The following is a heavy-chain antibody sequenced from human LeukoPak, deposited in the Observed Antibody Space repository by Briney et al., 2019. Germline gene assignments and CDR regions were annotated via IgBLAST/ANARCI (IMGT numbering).Heavy chain of an antibody. CDR2: ISSSSSTI. J-gene: IGHJ5*02. CDR1: GFTFSSYS. CDR3: ATLHYRGIGWFDP. D-gene: IGHD3-16*02. V-gene: IGHV3-48*01. Sequence: GGSLRVSCAASGFTFSSYSMNWVRQAPGNGLEWVSYISSSSSTIYYADSVKGRFTISRDNAKNSLYLQMNSLRAEDTAVYYCATLHYRGIGWFDPWGQGTLVTVSS.